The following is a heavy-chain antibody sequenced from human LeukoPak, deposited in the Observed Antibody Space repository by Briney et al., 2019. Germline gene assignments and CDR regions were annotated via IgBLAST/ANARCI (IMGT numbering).Heavy chain of an antibody. Sequence: ASVKVSCKASVYTFNKHGITWVRQAPGQGLEWMGWISAYNGDTKYGQKFQGRVTLITDTSASTAYMELRSLRSDDTAVYYCARDSVEYGDLSWFDPWGQGTLVTVSS. CDR1: VYTFNKHG. J-gene: IGHJ5*02. CDR3: ARDSVEYGDLSWFDP. V-gene: IGHV1-18*04. D-gene: IGHD4-17*01. CDR2: ISAYNGDT.